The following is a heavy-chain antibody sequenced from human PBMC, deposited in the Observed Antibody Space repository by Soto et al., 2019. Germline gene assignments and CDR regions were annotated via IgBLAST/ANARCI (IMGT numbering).Heavy chain of an antibody. CDR3: ARTWIQLWVWYGMDV. V-gene: IGHV2-26*01. D-gene: IGHD5-18*01. CDR1: GFSLSNARMG. J-gene: IGHJ6*02. Sequence: QVTLKESGPVLVKPTETLTLTCTVSGFSLSNARMGVSWIRQPPGKALEWLAHIFSNDEKSYSTSLKSRLTISKNTSKSQGVLTKTTMDPVDTPTYCCARTWIQLWVWYGMDVWGQGTTVTVSS. CDR2: IFSNDEK.